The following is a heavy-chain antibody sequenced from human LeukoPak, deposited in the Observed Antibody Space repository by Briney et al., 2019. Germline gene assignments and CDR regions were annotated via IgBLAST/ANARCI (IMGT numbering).Heavy chain of an antibody. V-gene: IGHV1-8*01. CDR2: MNPNSGNT. CDR3: ARVGYCSGGSCSRRTKTGSFFGY. CDR1: GYTFTRYD. D-gene: IGHD2-15*01. J-gene: IGHJ4*02. Sequence: ASVKVSCKASGYTFTRYDINWVRQATGQGLEWMGWMNPNSGNTGYAQKFQGRVTMTRSTSISTAYMELSSLRSEDTAVYYWARVGYCSGGSCSRRTKTGSFFGYWGQGTLFTVSS.